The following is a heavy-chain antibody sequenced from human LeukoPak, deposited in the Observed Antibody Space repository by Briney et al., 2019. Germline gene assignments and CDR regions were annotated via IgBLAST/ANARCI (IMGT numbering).Heavy chain of an antibody. V-gene: IGHV3-30*18. CDR3: AKDDYGDYAGGYNWFDP. CDR1: GFTFSSYG. Sequence: PGGSLRLSCAASGFTFSSYGMHWVRQAPGKGLEWVAVISYDGSNKYYADSVKGRFTISRDNSKNTLYLQMNSLRAEDTAVYYCAKDDYGDYAGGYNWFDPWGQRTLVTVSS. J-gene: IGHJ5*02. CDR2: ISYDGSNK. D-gene: IGHD4-17*01.